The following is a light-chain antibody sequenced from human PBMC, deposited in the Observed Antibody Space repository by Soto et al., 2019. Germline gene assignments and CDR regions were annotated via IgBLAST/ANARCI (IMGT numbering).Light chain of an antibody. J-gene: IGLJ2*01. V-gene: IGLV1-44*01. CDR1: SSNIERNS. CDR2: AND. CDR3: AAWDDSLSGHVV. Sequence: QSVLTQPPSTSRTPGQRVTISCSGSSSNIERNSVNWYQQLPGTAPQLLIYANDQRPSGVPARFSGSKSGTSASLAISGLQSEDEAVYYCAAWDDSLSGHVVFGGGTKLTVL.